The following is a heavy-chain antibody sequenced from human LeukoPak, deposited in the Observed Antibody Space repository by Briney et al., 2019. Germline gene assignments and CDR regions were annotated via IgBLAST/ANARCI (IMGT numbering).Heavy chain of an antibody. CDR2: IWTSERT. CDR1: GASITDYY. CDR3: ARDEGNWFDS. Sequence: SETLSLTCTVSGASITDYYWSRIRQPVGGGLEWIGHIWTSERTNYNPSLKSRVTMSVDTSKNQLSLKLSSVTAADTAVYYCARDEGNWFDSWGQGTLVTVSS. J-gene: IGHJ5*01. V-gene: IGHV4-4*07.